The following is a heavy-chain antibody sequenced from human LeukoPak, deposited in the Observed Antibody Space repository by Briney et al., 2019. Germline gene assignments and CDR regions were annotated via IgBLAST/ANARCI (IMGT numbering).Heavy chain of an antibody. V-gene: IGHV4-59*01. CDR2: IYYSGST. Sequence: SETLSLTCTVSGGSISSYYWSWIRQPPGKGLEWTGYIYYSGSTNYNPSLKSRVTISVDTSKNQFSLKLSSVTAADTAVYYCAALSYGSGSGYYFDYWGQGTLVTVSS. J-gene: IGHJ4*02. CDR3: AALSYGSGSGYYFDY. D-gene: IGHD3-10*01. CDR1: GGSISSYY.